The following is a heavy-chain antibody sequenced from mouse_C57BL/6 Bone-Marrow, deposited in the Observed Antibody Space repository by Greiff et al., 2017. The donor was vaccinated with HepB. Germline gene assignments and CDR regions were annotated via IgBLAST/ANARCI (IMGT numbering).Heavy chain of an antibody. V-gene: IGHV1-64*01. J-gene: IGHJ4*01. CDR2: IHHNSGST. D-gene: IGHD1-1*01. CDR1: GYTFTSYW. CDR3: KRRTTVVATKWYYARDF. Sequence: QVQLQQSGAELVKPGASVKLSCKASGYTFTSYWMHWVKQRPGQGLEWIGMIHHNSGSTNYNEKFKSKATLTVDKSSSTAYMQLSSLTSEDSAVYYCKRRTTVVATKWYYARDFWSQGTSLTVSS.